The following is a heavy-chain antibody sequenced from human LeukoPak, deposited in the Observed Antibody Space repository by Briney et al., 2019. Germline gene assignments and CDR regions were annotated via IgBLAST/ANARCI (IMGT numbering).Heavy chain of an antibody. CDR3: ARESGGSYDY. CDR2: TYNDGST. D-gene: IGHD2-15*01. V-gene: IGHV3-66*01. J-gene: IGHJ4*02. CDR1: GFTVSSSY. Sequence: PGGSLRLSCAASGFTVSSSYMSWVRQAPGKGLEWVSVTYNDGSTYYADSVKGRFTISRDISKNTLYLQMSSLGAEDTAVYYCARESGGSYDYWGQGTLVTVSS.